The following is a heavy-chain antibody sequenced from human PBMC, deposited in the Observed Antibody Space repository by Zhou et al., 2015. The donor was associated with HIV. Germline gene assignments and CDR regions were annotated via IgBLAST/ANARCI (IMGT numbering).Heavy chain of an antibody. V-gene: IGHV1-58*01. CDR1: GFTFTRSA. J-gene: IGHJ4*02. CDR3: AAPYGSGSYYYLDY. Sequence: QMQLVQSGPEVKKPGTSVKVSCKASGFTFTRSAVQWVRQARGQRLEWIGWIVVGSGNTNYAQKFQERVSITRDMSTRTAYMELSSLRSEDTAVYYCAAPYGSGSYYYLDYWGQGTLVTVSS. CDR2: IVVGSGNT. D-gene: IGHD3-10*01.